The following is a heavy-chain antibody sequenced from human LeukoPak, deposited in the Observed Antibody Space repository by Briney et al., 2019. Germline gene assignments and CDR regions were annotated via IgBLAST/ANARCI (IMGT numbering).Heavy chain of an antibody. Sequence: SETLSLTCTVSGGSISSYYWSWIRQPPGKGLEWIGYIYYSGSTNYNPSLKSRVTISVDTSKNQFSLKLSSVTAADTAVYYCARPTRDCSSTSCYPEFDYWGQGTLVTVSS. CDR3: ARPTRDCSSTSCYPEFDY. CDR1: GGSISSYY. V-gene: IGHV4-59*12. J-gene: IGHJ4*02. CDR2: IYYSGST. D-gene: IGHD2-2*01.